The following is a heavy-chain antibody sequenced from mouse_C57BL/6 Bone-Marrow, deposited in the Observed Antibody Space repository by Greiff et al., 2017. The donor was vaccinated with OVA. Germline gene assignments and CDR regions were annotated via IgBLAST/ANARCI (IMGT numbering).Heavy chain of an antibody. J-gene: IGHJ2*01. CDR2: VDPENGDT. CDR3: TLYYGSSYLDY. CDR1: GFNIKDDY. D-gene: IGHD1-1*01. Sequence: EVQLQQSGAELVRPGASVKLSCPASGFNIKDDYMHWVKQRPEPGLEWIGWVDPENGDTEYASKFQGKATITADTSSNTAYLQLSSLTSEDTAVYYCTLYYGSSYLDYWGQGTTLTVSS. V-gene: IGHV14-4*01.